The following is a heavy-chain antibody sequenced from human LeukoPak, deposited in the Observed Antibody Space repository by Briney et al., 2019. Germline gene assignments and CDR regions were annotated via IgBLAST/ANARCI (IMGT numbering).Heavy chain of an antibody. J-gene: IGHJ4*02. D-gene: IGHD1-26*01. CDR2: ISSSGSTI. CDR1: GGSFSGYY. CDR3: ARASRELQDY. V-gene: IGHV3-11*04. Sequence: LSLTCAVYGGSFSGYYWSWIRQAPGKGLEWVSYISSSGSTIYYADSVKGRFTISRDNAKNSLYLQMNSLRAEDTAVYYCARASRELQDYWGQGTLVTVSS.